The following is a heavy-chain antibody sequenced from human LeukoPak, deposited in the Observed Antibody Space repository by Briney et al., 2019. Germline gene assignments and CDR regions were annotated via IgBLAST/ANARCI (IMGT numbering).Heavy chain of an antibody. CDR2: ISGSGGST. CDR3: AHISSSWPDY. J-gene: IGHJ4*02. D-gene: IGHD6-13*01. Sequence: GGSLRLSCAASGFTFSSYAMSWVRQAPGKGQEWVSAISGSGGSTYYADSVKGRFTISRDNSKNTLYLQMNSLRAEDTAVYYCAHISSSWPDYWGQGTRVTVSS. CDR1: GFTFSSYA. V-gene: IGHV3-23*01.